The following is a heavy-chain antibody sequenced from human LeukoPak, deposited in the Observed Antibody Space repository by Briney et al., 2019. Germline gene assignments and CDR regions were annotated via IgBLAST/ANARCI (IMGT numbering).Heavy chain of an antibody. CDR1: GGSFSGYY. D-gene: IGHD6-19*01. Sequence: SETLSLTCAVYGGSFSGYYWSWIRQPPGKGLEWIGEINHSGSTNYNPSLKSRVTISVDTSKNQFSLKLSSVTAADTAVYYCARVRNGYSSGWYHYMDVWGKGTTVTVSS. CDR2: INHSGST. CDR3: ARVRNGYSSGWYHYMDV. J-gene: IGHJ6*03. V-gene: IGHV4-34*01.